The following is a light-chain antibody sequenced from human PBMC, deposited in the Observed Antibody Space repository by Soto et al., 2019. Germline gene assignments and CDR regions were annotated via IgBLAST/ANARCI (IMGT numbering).Light chain of an antibody. CDR1: QSVSRSY. CDR2: STS. CDR3: QQYGSSPYT. J-gene: IGKJ2*01. Sequence: EIVLTQSPGTLSLSPGERATLSCRASQSVSRSYLAWYQQKPGQPPSLLIYSTSRRATGSPYRFSGSGSGTDFTLTISRLEHKDFAVYYCQQYGSSPYTFGQGTKLEIK. V-gene: IGKV3-20*01.